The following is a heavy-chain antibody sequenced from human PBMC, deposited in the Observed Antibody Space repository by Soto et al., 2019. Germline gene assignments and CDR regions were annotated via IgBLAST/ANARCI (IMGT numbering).Heavy chain of an antibody. V-gene: IGHV1-69*13. J-gene: IGHJ4*02. CDR3: ARDSSSDKGKLYYFDY. Sequence: ASVKVSCKASGGTFSSYAISWVRQAPGQGLEWMGGIIPIFGTANYAQKFQGRVTITADESTSTAYMELSSLRSEDTAVYYCARDSSSDKGKLYYFDYWGQGTLVTVSS. CDR1: GGTFSSYA. D-gene: IGHD2-15*01. CDR2: IIPIFGTA.